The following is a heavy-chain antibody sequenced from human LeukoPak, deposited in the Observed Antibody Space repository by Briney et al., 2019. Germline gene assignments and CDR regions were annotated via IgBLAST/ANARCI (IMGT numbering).Heavy chain of an antibody. V-gene: IGHV4-34*01. J-gene: IGHJ4*02. CDR3: ARDHYYGSGSYSQGSYFDY. CDR1: GGSFSGYY. CDR2: INHSGST. D-gene: IGHD3-10*01. Sequence: SETLSLTCAVYGGSFSGYYWSWIRQPPGKGLEWIGEINHSGSTNYNPSLKSRVTISVGTSKNQFSLKLSSVTAADTAVYYCARDHYYGSGSYSQGSYFDYWGQGTLVTVSS.